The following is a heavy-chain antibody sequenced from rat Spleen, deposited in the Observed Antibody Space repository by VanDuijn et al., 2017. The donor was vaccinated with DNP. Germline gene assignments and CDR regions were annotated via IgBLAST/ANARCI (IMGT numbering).Heavy chain of an antibody. D-gene: IGHD1-7*01. J-gene: IGHJ3*01. Sequence: EVQLVESGGGSVQPGSPLKLSCAASGFSFRSNWLNWIRQAPGKGLEWVASITPDGSTTYYPDTVKGRFMISKDDARNTGYLQMDSLRSEDTASYYCVTGGYGEIWFAYWGQGTLVTVSS. V-gene: IGHV5-35*01. CDR2: ITPDGSTT. CDR1: GFSFRSNW. CDR3: VTGGYGEIWFAY.